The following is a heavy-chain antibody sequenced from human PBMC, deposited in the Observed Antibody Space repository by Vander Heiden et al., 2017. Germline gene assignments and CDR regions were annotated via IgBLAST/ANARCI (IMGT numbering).Heavy chain of an antibody. V-gene: IGHV3-30*04. J-gene: IGHJ3*02. Sequence: GGGVVQPGRSLRLSCAASEFTFSSYAMHWVRQAPGKGLEWVAVISYDGSNKYYADSVKGRFTISRDNSKNTLYLQMNSLRAEDTAVYDCARDRLQLWFSGAFDIWGQGTMVTVSS. D-gene: IGHD5-18*01. CDR3: ARDRLQLWFSGAFDI. CDR2: ISYDGSNK. CDR1: EFTFSSYA.